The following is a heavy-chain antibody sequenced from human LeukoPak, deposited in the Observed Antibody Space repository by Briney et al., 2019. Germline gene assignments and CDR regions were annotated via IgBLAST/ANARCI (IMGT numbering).Heavy chain of an antibody. Sequence: QPGGSLRLSCAASGFTFSSYWMHWVRHAPGKGLVWVSRINSDGSSTSYADSVKGRFTISRDNAKNTLYLQMNSLRAEDTAVYYCARDSVGASIPLNWFDPWGQGTLVTVSS. J-gene: IGHJ5*02. CDR1: GFTFSSYW. CDR3: ARDSVGASIPLNWFDP. V-gene: IGHV3-74*01. CDR2: INSDGSST. D-gene: IGHD1-26*01.